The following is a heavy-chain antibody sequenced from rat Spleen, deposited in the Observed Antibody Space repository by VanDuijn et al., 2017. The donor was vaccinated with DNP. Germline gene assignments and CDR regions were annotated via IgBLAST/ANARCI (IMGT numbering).Heavy chain of an antibody. CDR2: ITNSGGST. Sequence: EVQLVESGGGLVQPGRSLKLSCAASGFTFSNYGMAWVRQAPTKGLEWVASITNSGGSTYYRDSVKGRFTISRDNAKSTLYLQMNSLRSEDTATYYCARAKYSSHYWYFDFWGPGTMVTVSS. CDR3: ARAKYSSHYWYFDF. D-gene: IGHD1-2*01. J-gene: IGHJ1*01. CDR1: GFTFSNYG. V-gene: IGHV5S13*01.